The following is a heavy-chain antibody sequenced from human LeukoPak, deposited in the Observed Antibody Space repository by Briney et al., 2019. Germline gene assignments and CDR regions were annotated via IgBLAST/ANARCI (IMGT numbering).Heavy chain of an antibody. D-gene: IGHD1-14*01. Sequence: GGSLRPSCAASGFTFSTYAMGWVRQAPGKGLEWVSAISGSGASTFYADSVKGRFTISRDNSKNTLYLQMDSLRAEDTAVYYCTKRQRNHNFDYWGQGTLVTVSS. CDR2: ISGSGAST. CDR1: GFTFSTYA. V-gene: IGHV3-23*01. CDR3: TKRQRNHNFDY. J-gene: IGHJ4*02.